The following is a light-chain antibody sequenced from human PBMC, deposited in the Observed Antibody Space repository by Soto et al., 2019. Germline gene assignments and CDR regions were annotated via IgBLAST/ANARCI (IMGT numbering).Light chain of an antibody. Sequence: IPMTQSPSSVSASIGDTVTITCRASQDISGWLAWYQQRPGKPPKLLIYAASTLHNGVPSRFSGSESGTDFTLTISSLQPEDFATYYCQQANSFPLTFGGGTRVEI. J-gene: IGKJ4*01. CDR3: QQANSFPLT. CDR1: QDISGW. CDR2: AAS. V-gene: IGKV1-12*01.